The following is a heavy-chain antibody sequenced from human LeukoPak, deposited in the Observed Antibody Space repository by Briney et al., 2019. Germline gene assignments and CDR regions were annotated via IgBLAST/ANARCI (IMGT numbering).Heavy chain of an antibody. CDR1: GFTFRDFW. CDR3: AKAYYYDSSGYPDSWYFDL. J-gene: IGHJ2*01. D-gene: IGHD3-22*01. CDR2: IKYDGDEE. Sequence: GGSLRLSCAASGFTFRDFWMSWMRQAPGKGLEWVANIKYDGDEEYYVDSVKGRFTISRDNAKNSLYLQMNSLRAEDTAVYYCAKAYYYDSSGYPDSWYFDLWGRGTLVTVSS. V-gene: IGHV3-7*01.